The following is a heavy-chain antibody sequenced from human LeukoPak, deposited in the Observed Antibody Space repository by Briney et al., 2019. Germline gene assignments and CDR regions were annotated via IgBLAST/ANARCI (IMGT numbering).Heavy chain of an antibody. J-gene: IGHJ6*03. CDR2: INQSGST. CDR1: GGSFSGYY. D-gene: IGHD6-13*01. CDR3: ARDGPGCSSSWYKYYYYYMYV. Sequence: SETLSLTCAVYGGSFSGYYWSWIRQPPGKGLEGIGEINQSGSTNYNPSLKSRVTISVDTSKNQFSLKLSSVTAADTAVYYCARDGPGCSSSWYKYYYYYMYVWGKGTTVTVSS. V-gene: IGHV4-34*01.